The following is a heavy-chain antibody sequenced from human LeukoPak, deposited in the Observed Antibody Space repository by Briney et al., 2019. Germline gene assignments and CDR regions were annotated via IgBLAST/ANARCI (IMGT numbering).Heavy chain of an antibody. CDR1: GYSISSAYY. V-gene: IGHV4-38-2*02. J-gene: IGHJ5*02. Sequence: PSETLSLTCTVSGYSISSAYYWGWIRQPPGKGLEWIGSINHSGSTYYNPSLKSRVTISVDTSKNQFSLKLNSVTAADTAVYYCARDAAVASGGWFDPWGQGTLVIVSS. CDR3: ARDAAVASGGWFDP. D-gene: IGHD6-19*01. CDR2: INHSGST.